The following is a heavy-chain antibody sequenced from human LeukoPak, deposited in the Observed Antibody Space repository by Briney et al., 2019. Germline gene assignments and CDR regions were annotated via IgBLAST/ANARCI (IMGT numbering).Heavy chain of an antibody. V-gene: IGHV3-7*04. CDR2: IKPDGSEK. D-gene: IGHD3-16*01. CDR3: ARDRILIWSHDY. J-gene: IGHJ4*02. Sequence: GGSLRLSCAASGFTFSGYWMSWVRQAPGKGLEWAANIKPDGSEKYYVDSVKGRFTISRDNDNNSLNLQLNGLRAEDTAVYECARDRILIWSHDYWGQGTLVTVSS. CDR1: GFTFSGYW.